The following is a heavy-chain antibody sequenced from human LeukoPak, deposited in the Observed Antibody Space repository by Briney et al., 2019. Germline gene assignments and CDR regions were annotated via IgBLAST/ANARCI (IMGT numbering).Heavy chain of an antibody. CDR3: ARGVGRVVVTAPPFDY. Sequence: GASLKVSCKASGYMFIGYYMHWVRQAPGQGLEWMGWINPNSGGTNYAQKFQGRVTMTRDTSISTAYMELSRLRSDDTAVYYCARGVGRVVVTAPPFDYWGQGTLVTVSS. J-gene: IGHJ4*02. CDR2: INPNSGGT. V-gene: IGHV1-2*02. D-gene: IGHD2-21*02. CDR1: GYMFIGYY.